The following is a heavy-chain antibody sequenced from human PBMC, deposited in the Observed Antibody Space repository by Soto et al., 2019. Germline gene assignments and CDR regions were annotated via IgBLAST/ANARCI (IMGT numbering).Heavy chain of an antibody. V-gene: IGHV1-69*13. Sequence: GASVKVSCKASGGTFSSYAISWVRQAPGQGLEWMGGIIPIFGTANYAQKFQGRVTITADESTSTAYMELSSLRSEDTAVYYCARVKGGYRYGYSDYWGQGTLVTVSS. CDR1: GGTFSSYA. J-gene: IGHJ4*02. D-gene: IGHD5-18*01. CDR3: ARVKGGYRYGYSDY. CDR2: IIPIFGTA.